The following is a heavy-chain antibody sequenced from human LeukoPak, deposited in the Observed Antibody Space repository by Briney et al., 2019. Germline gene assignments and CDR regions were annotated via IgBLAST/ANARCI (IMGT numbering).Heavy chain of an antibody. CDR1: GGTFSSYA. CDR2: IIPIFGTA. Sequence: ASVKVSCKASGGTFSSYAISWVRQAPGQGLEWMGGIIPIFGTANYAQKFQGRVTITTDESTSTAYMELSSLRSEDTAVYYCARVNTMVRGAVYNWFDPWGRGTLVTVSS. CDR3: ARVNTMVRGAVYNWFDP. J-gene: IGHJ5*02. V-gene: IGHV1-69*05. D-gene: IGHD3-10*01.